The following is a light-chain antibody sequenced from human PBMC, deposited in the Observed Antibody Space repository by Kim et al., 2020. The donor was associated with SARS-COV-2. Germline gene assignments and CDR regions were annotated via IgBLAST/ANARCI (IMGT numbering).Light chain of an antibody. CDR2: AAS. V-gene: IGKV3-20*01. CDR1: QSVNSNY. CDR3: QQYGSSLALT. Sequence: PGERATLSCRASQSVNSNYLAWYQQKPGQAPRLRIYAASSRATGIPDRFSGSGSGTDFTLTISRLEPEDFALFYCQQYGSSLALTFGGGTKVEIK. J-gene: IGKJ4*01.